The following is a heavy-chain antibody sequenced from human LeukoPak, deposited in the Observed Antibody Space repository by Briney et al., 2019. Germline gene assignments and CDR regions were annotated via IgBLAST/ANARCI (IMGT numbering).Heavy chain of an antibody. CDR2: ISGSGGST. CDR1: GFTFSSYS. CDR3: AKETGALGYYYGMDV. Sequence: GGSLRLSCAASGFTFSSYSMNWVRQAPGKGLEWVSAISGSGGSTYYADSVKGRFTISRDNSKNTLYLQMNSLRAEDTAVYYCAKETGALGYYYGMDVWGQGTTVTVSS. J-gene: IGHJ6*02. D-gene: IGHD7-27*01. V-gene: IGHV3-23*01.